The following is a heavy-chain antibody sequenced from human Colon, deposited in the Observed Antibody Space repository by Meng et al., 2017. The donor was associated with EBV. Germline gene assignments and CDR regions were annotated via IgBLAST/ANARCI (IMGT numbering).Heavy chain of an antibody. CDR1: GGSISTSGSY. CDR2: IGHSGFT. CDR3: VRSSAWVRTGFDP. D-gene: IGHD6-19*01. Sequence: QSQLQESGPGLVKPSEALSLTCSVSGGSISTSGSYWGWIRQPPGKGLEWIGSIGHSGFTYYTPSLKSRVAVSLDTSKSQFSLMLTSVTAADTAVYYCVRSSAWVRTGFDPWGQGTLVTVSS. J-gene: IGHJ5*02. V-gene: IGHV4-39*01.